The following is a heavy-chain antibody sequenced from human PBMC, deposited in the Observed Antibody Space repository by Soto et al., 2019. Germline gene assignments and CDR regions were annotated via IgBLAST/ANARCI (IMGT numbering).Heavy chain of an antibody. Sequence: EVQLLESGGGLVQPGGSLRLSCAASGFTFSSYAMSWVRQAPGKGLEWVSAISGSGGSTYYADSVKGRFTISRDNSKNTRYLQMNSLRAEDTAVYYCAKEGLTTYYDYIWGAQWGQGTLVTVSS. J-gene: IGHJ4*02. D-gene: IGHD3-16*01. CDR1: GFTFSSYA. CDR2: ISGSGGST. V-gene: IGHV3-23*01. CDR3: AKEGLTTYYDYIWGAQ.